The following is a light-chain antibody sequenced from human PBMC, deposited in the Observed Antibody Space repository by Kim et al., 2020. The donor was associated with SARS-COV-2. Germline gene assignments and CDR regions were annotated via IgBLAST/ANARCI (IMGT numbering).Light chain of an antibody. J-gene: IGKJ1*01. Sequence: DIQMTQSPSTLSASVVDRVTITCRASQSISSRLAWYQHKPGEAPKLLIYDASSLQSGVPSRFSGSGSGTEFTLTISSLQPDDFATYHCQQYNSYPWTFGQGTKVDIK. CDR3: QQYNSYPWT. CDR2: DAS. V-gene: IGKV1-5*01. CDR1: QSISSR.